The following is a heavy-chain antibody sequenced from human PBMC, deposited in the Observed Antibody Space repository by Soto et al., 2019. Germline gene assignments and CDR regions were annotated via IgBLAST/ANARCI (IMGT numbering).Heavy chain of an antibody. J-gene: IGHJ5*02. Sequence: QVQLVQSGAEVKKPGASVKVSCKASGYTFTSYDINWVRQATGQGLEWMGWMNTNSGNTGYAQKFQGRVTMTRNTPISTAYMELSSLRSEDTAVYYCASGLGYCSGGSCRFSWFDPWGQGTLVTVSS. CDR3: ASGLGYCSGGSCRFSWFDP. V-gene: IGHV1-8*01. CDR2: MNTNSGNT. CDR1: GYTFTSYD. D-gene: IGHD2-15*01.